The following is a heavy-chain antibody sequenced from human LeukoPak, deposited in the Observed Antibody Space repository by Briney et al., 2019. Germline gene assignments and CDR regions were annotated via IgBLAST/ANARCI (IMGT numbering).Heavy chain of an antibody. Sequence: PGGSLRLSCAASGFTFSSYWMHWVRQAPGKGLVWVSRIKRDGSTNYADSVKGRFTISRYNAKNTVSLQMNSLRAEDTGVYYCARAPSEIGGYYPEYFRHWGQGTLVTVSS. CDR2: IKRDGST. J-gene: IGHJ1*01. D-gene: IGHD3-22*01. V-gene: IGHV3-74*01. CDR1: GFTFSSYW. CDR3: ARAPSEIGGYYPEYFRH.